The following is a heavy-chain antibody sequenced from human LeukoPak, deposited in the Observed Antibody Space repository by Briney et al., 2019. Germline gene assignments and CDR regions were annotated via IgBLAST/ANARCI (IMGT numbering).Heavy chain of an antibody. CDR1: GGSFSGYY. V-gene: IGHV4-34*01. D-gene: IGHD5-18*01. CDR3: ARDIRGYSYGYRTAYYYYMDV. Sequence: SETLSLTCAVYGGSFSGYYWSWIRQPPGKGLEWIGEINHSGSTNYNLSLKSRVTISVDTSKNQFSLKLSSVTAADTAVYYCARDIRGYSYGYRTAYYYYMDVWGKGTTVTVSS. J-gene: IGHJ6*03. CDR2: INHSGST.